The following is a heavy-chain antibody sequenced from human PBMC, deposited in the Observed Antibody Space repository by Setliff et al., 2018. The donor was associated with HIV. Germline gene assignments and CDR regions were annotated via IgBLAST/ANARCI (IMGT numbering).Heavy chain of an antibody. CDR3: ARHDGLRSVHGAFDI. CDR1: GYTFTSHG. CDR2: ISTYNDNT. J-gene: IGHJ3*02. Sequence: GASVMVSCKASGYTFTSHGISWVRQAPGQGLEWMGWISTYNDNTNYAQKLQGRVTMTTETSTSTAYMELRSLRTDDTAVYYCARHDGLRSVHGAFDIWGQGTMVTVSS. D-gene: IGHD4-17*01. V-gene: IGHV1-18*01.